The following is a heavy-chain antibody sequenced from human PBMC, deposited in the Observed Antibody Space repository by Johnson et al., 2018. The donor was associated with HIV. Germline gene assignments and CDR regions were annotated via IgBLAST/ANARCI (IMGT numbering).Heavy chain of an antibody. CDR1: GFTFSSYA. CDR2: ISYDGSNK. V-gene: IGHV3-30*04. J-gene: IGHJ3*01. Sequence: QVQLVESGGGVVQPGRSLRLSCAASGFTFSSYAMHWVRQAPGKGLEWVAVISYDGSNKYYADSVKGRFNISRDNYKNTMYLQMNSLRAEDTAVSYCAGVGYRIKDRVSFDLWGQGTMVTVSS. D-gene: IGHD6-13*01. CDR3: AGVGYRIKDRVSFDL.